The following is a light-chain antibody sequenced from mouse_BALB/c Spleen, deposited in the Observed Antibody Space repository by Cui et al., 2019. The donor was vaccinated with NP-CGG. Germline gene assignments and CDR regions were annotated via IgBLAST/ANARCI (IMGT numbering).Light chain of an antibody. CDR3: ALWYSNHWV. CDR2: GTN. V-gene: IGLV1*01. J-gene: IGLJ1*01. CDR1: TGAVTTSNY. Sequence: QAVVTQESALTTSPGETVTLTCRSRTGAVTTSNYANWVQEKPDHLFTGLIGGTNNRAPGIPARFSGSLIGDKAALTSTGAKTEDEAIYFCALWYSNHWVFGGGTKLTVL.